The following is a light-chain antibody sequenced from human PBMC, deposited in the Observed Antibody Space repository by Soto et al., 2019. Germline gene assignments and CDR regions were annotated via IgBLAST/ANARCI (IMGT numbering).Light chain of an antibody. CDR3: QQSYITPWT. V-gene: IGKV1-39*01. J-gene: IGKJ1*01. CDR2: AAS. CDR1: QRVNNY. Sequence: DVQMTQSPSSLSASVGDSVTITCRASQRVNNYLNWYQQKPGEAPKLLIYAASSLQIGVPSRFDGSGSGTDFTLAISGLQPEDFAIYYCQQSYITPWTFGQGTKVEIK.